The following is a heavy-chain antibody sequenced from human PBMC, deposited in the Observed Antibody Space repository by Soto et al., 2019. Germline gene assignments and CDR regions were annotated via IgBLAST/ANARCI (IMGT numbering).Heavy chain of an antibody. CDR1: GFTFSSYG. J-gene: IGHJ4*02. CDR3: AKRGQQWDFDY. CDR2: ISYDGSNK. D-gene: IGHD6-19*01. V-gene: IGHV3-30*18. Sequence: GGSLRLSCAASGFTFSSYGMHWVRQAPGKGLEWVAVISYDGSNKYYADSVKGRFTISRDNSKNTLYLQMNSLRAEDTAVYYCAKRGQQWDFDYWGQGTLVTVSS.